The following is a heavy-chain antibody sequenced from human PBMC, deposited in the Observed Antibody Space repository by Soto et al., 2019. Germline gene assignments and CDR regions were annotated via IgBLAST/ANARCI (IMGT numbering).Heavy chain of an antibody. CDR2: INPNSGGT. V-gene: IGHV1-2*04. Sequence: DSVQVSCKTSGGTFSSYAISWVRQAPGQGLEWMGWINPNSGGTNYAQKFQGWVTMTRDTSISTAYMELSRLRSDDTAVYYCARGGSLWFGELSAYYYGMDVWGQGTTVTVSS. CDR3: ARGGSLWFGELSAYYYGMDV. CDR1: GGTFSSYA. J-gene: IGHJ6*02. D-gene: IGHD3-10*01.